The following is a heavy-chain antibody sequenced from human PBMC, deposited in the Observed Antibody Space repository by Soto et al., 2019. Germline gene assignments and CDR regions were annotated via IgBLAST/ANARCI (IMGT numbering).Heavy chain of an antibody. D-gene: IGHD2-15*01. CDR1: GFTFSGST. CDR3: TGGYCTGGTCSSGYFQR. CDR2: IRSKANDYAT. J-gene: IGHJ1*01. Sequence: EVQLVQSGGGLVQPGGSLKLSCAASGFTFSGSTVHWVRQASGEGLQWVGRIRSKANDYATTYIASVKGRFTISRDDSRNTAYLQMSDLKTEDTAVYYCTGGYCTGGTCSSGYFQRWCQGALVTVFS. V-gene: IGHV3-73*02.